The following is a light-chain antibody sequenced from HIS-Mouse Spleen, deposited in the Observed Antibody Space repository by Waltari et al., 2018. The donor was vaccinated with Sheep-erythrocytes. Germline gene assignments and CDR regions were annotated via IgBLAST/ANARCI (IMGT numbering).Light chain of an antibody. CDR1: QSVSSY. J-gene: IGKJ4*01. CDR2: DAS. CDR3: QQRSNWLT. Sequence: EIVLTQSPATLSLSPVERATLSCTASQSVSSYLAWYQQKPGQAPRLLIYDASNRATGIPARFSGSGSGTDFTLTISSLEPEDFAVYYCQQRSNWLTFGGGTKVEIK. V-gene: IGKV3-11*01.